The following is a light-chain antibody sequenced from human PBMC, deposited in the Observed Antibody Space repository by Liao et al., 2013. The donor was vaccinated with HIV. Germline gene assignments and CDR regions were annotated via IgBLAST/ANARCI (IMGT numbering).Light chain of an antibody. CDR3: QAWDSSTGGYV. Sequence: SYELTQPPSVSVSPGQTATITCSGDKLGNEYGCWYQQKPGQSPVLVIYQDSKRPSGIPERFSGSNSGNTATLTIGGTQAMDEADYYCQAWDSSTGGYVFGTGTKVTVL. CDR1: KLGNEY. V-gene: IGLV3-1*01. CDR2: QDS. J-gene: IGLJ1*01.